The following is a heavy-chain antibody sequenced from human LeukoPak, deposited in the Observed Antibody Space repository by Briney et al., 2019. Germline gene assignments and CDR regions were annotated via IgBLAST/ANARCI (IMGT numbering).Heavy chain of an antibody. V-gene: IGHV3-15*01. CDR2: VQSKTDGGST. D-gene: IGHD6-13*01. J-gene: IGHJ5*02. CDR3: TTSTGIGP. Sequence: GGSLRLSCVASGFTFSNAWMSWVRQAPGKGLEWVGRVQSKTDGGSTDYAAPMKGRFIISRDDSKNTLYLQMNSLKTEDTAVYYCTTSTGIGPWGQGTLVSVSS. CDR1: GFTFSNAW.